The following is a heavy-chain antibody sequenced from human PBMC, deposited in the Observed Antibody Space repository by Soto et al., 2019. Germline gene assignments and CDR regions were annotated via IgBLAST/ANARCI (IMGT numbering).Heavy chain of an antibody. CDR1: GGSISSYY. V-gene: IGHV4-59*01. D-gene: IGHD6-13*01. Sequence: PSETLSLTCTVSGGSISSYYWSWIRQPPGKGLEWIGYIYYSGSTNYNPSLKSRVTISVDTSKNQFSLKLSSVTAADTAVYYCARDQAAAAPDYYYYGMDVWGQGTTVTVSS. CDR3: ARDQAAAAPDYYYYGMDV. J-gene: IGHJ6*02. CDR2: IYYSGST.